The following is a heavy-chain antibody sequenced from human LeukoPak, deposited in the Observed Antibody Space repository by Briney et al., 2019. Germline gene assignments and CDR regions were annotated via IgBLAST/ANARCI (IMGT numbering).Heavy chain of an antibody. J-gene: IGHJ4*02. Sequence: ASVKVSCKVSGYTLTELSMHWVRQAPGKGLEWMGGFDPEDGETIYAQKFQGRVTMPEDTSTDTAYMELNSLRSEDTAVYYCARVVGSVAATYYFDYWGQGTLVTVSS. CDR1: GYTLTELS. CDR2: FDPEDGET. CDR3: ARVVGSVAATYYFDY. D-gene: IGHD6-6*01. V-gene: IGHV1-24*01.